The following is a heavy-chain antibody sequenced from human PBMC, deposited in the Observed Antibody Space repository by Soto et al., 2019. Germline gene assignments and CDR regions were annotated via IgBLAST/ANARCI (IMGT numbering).Heavy chain of an antibody. Sequence: GGSLRLSCAASEFSFDDYAMSWVRQAPGKGLEWVSGISWNSGSIGYADSVKGRFTISRDNAKNSLYLQMNSLRVEDRAVYYCNISSGTLSAAAALGPGTLVTVSS. CDR3: NISSGTLSAAAA. D-gene: IGHD1-26*01. CDR1: EFSFDDYA. J-gene: IGHJ5*02. CDR2: ISWNSGSI. V-gene: IGHV3-9*01.